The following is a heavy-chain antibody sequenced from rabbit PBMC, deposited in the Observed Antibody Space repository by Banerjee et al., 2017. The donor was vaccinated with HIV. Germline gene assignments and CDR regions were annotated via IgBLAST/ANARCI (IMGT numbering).Heavy chain of an antibody. D-gene: IGHD4-2*01. CDR2: IYTGDGGT. Sequence: QSLEESGGDLVKPGASLTLTCTASGFSFSSSYWIFWVRQAPGKGLEWIGCIYTGDGGTAYASWAKGRFTISKTSSTVFLQMTSLTAADTATYFCARSAAGSVAYIDYFNLWGPGTLVTVS. CDR1: GFSFSSSYW. CDR3: ARSAAGSVAYIDYFNL. V-gene: IGHV1S40*01. J-gene: IGHJ4*01.